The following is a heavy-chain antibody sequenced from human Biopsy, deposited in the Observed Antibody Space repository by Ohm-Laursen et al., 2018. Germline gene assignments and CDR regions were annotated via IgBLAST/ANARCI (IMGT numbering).Heavy chain of an antibody. CDR3: ARAGVGSDGTDSYYYGMDA. V-gene: IGHV1-46*01. CDR1: GNTFATYH. CDR2: ISPSGATT. J-gene: IGHJ6*02. Sequence: SVKVSCNASGNTFATYHIHWVRQAPGQGLEWMGVISPSGATTSFSQKFQGRITMTRDTSTGTVYMDLNSLGSEDTAVYYCARAGVGSDGTDSYYYGMDAWGPGTTVTVSS. D-gene: IGHD5-24*01.